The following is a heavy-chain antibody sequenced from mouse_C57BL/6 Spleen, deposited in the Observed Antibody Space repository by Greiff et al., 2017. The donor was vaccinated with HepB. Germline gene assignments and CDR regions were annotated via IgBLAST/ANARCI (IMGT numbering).Heavy chain of an antibody. CDR1: GFTFSDYG. CDR2: ISSGSSTI. J-gene: IGHJ2*01. Sequence: EVKLVESGGGLVKPGGSLKLSCAASGFTFSDYGMHWVRHAPERGLEWVAYISSGSSTIYYADTVKGRFTISRDNAKNTLFLQMTSLRSEDTAMYYCARGSPFDYWGQGTTLTVSS. V-gene: IGHV5-17*01. CDR3: ARGSPFDY.